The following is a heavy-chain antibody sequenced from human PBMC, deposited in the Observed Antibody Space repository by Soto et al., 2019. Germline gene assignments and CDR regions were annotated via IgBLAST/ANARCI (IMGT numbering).Heavy chain of an antibody. CDR1: GFTFSSYG. D-gene: IGHD1-26*01. J-gene: IGHJ4*02. V-gene: IGHV3-30*18. Sequence: QVQLVESGGGVVQPGRSLRLSCAASGFTFSSYGMHWVRQAPGKGLEWVAVISYDGSNKYYADSVKGRFTISRDNSKNTLYLQMNSLRAEDTAVYYCAKAHPLRGATRTRFDYWGQGTLVTVSS. CDR2: ISYDGSNK. CDR3: AKAHPLRGATRTRFDY.